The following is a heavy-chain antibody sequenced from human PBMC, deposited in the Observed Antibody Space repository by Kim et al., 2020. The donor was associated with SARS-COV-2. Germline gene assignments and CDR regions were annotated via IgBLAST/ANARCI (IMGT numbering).Heavy chain of an antibody. CDR2: IFHSGST. CDR3: ARRGDSGFSHYYYYYSMDV. J-gene: IGHJ6*02. CDR1: GGSISSNNW. D-gene: IGHD5-12*01. Sequence: SETLSLTCAVSGGSISSNNWWTWVRQSPGKGLEWIGEIFHSGSTNYNPSLKSRVSLSVDKSKNQFSLKLSSVTAADTAVYYCARRGDSGFSHYYYYYSMDVWGQGTAVTVSS. V-gene: IGHV4-4*02.